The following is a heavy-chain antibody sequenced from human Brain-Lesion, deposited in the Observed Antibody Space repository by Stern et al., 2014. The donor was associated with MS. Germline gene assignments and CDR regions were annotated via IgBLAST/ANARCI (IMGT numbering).Heavy chain of an antibody. CDR1: GYIFTGYY. V-gene: IGHV1-2*02. J-gene: IGHJ6*02. CDR3: ARDQRGITIFGVVTDYYYLGMDV. Sequence: QMQLVQSGAEVKKPGASVKVSCKTSGYIFTGYYIHWVRQAPGQGLESMAWLNPNTGGTQYEQKFQGRVTMSRDTSISTAYVELSSLTSDDTAVYYCARDQRGITIFGVVTDYYYLGMDVWGQGTTVTVSS. CDR2: LNPNTGGT. D-gene: IGHD3-3*01.